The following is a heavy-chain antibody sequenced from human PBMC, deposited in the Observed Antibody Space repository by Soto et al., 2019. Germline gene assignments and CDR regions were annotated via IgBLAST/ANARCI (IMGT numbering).Heavy chain of an antibody. J-gene: IGHJ6*03. D-gene: IGHD2-15*01. CDR3: AREGAEPRVAVELFSSDYYYYMDV. CDR1: GGTFSSYT. CDR2: IIPILGIA. V-gene: IGHV1-69*04. Sequence: ASVKVSCKASGGTFSSYTISWVRQAPGQGLEWMGRIIPILGIANYAQKFQGRVTITADKSTSTAYMELSSLRSEDTAVYYCAREGAEPRVAVELFSSDYYYYMDVWGKGTTVTVSS.